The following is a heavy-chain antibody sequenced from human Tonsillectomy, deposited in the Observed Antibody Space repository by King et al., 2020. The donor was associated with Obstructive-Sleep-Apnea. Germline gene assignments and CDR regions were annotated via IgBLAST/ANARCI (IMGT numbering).Heavy chain of an antibody. Sequence: QLQESGPGLVKPSETLSLTCTVSGGSVSSGSYYWSWIRQPPGKGLEWIGYIYYSGCTNYNPSLKSRFTISVDTSKNQFSLKLCSVTAADTAVYYCARDHYDILTGYRSRAGMDVWGQGTTVTVSS. D-gene: IGHD3-9*01. J-gene: IGHJ6*02. CDR1: GGSVSSGSYY. CDR2: IYYSGCT. CDR3: ARDHYDILTGYRSRAGMDV. V-gene: IGHV4-61*01.